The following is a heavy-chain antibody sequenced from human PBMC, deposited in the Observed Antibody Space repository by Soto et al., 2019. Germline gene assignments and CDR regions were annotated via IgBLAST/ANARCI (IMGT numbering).Heavy chain of an antibody. CDR3: ARHDDCNDSPCSTGRWLDS. CDR1: GDSLSSYY. D-gene: IGHD3-22*01. Sequence: SETLSLTCTISGDSLSSYYWSWIRQPPGKGLEWIGYVYYSGSTSYNPSLKGRVTMSLDTSKKQFSLSLTSLTAADTAKYYCARHDDCNDSPCSTGRWLDSWGQGTLVTVSS. CDR2: VYYSGST. V-gene: IGHV4-59*08. J-gene: IGHJ5*01.